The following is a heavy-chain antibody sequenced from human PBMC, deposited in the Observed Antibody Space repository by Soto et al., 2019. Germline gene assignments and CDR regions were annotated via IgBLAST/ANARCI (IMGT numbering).Heavy chain of an antibody. V-gene: IGHV3-74*01. J-gene: IGHJ3*02. Sequence: EAQLVESGGGLVQPGGSLRLSCAASGFTFSSYWMHWVRQAPGKGLVWVSRINSDGSSTSYADSVKGRFTISRDNAKNTLYLQMNSLRAEDTAVYYCARAANCSGGSCYSGGAFDIWGQGTMVTVSS. D-gene: IGHD2-15*01. CDR3: ARAANCSGGSCYSGGAFDI. CDR2: INSDGSST. CDR1: GFTFSSYW.